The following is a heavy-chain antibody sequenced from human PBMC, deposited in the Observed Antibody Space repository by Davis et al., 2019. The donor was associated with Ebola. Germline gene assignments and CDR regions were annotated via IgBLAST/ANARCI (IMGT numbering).Heavy chain of an antibody. CDR1: GDRVSTNSAG. CDR3: ARGWLQGGFAY. Sequence: HSQTLSLTCAISGDRVSTNSAGWNWIRQSPSRGLEWLGRTYYSSKWYIDYAPSVRSRIIISSDTAKNQFSLQLNSVTPEDTAVYYCARGWLQGGFAYWGQGTLVTVSS. V-gene: IGHV6-1*01. J-gene: IGHJ4*02. D-gene: IGHD5-24*01. CDR2: TYYSSKWYI.